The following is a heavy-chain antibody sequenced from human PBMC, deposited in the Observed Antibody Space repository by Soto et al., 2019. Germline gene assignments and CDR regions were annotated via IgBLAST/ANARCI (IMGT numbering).Heavy chain of an antibody. CDR3: ARMAASGSLNWFDP. CDR2: MNPGSGNT. D-gene: IGHD3-10*01. J-gene: IGHJ5*02. CDR1: GYTFTNYE. V-gene: IGHV1-8*01. Sequence: QVQLVQSGAEVKKPGASVKVSCKASGYTFTNYEINWVRQATGQGLEWMGWMNPGSGNTGYAHKFQGRVIMTRNISISTAYMELSRLGSDDTAIYYCARMAASGSLNWFDPWGQGTLVTVSS.